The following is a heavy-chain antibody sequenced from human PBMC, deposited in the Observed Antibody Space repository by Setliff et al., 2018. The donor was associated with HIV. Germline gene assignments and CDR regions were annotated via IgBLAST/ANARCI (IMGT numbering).Heavy chain of an antibody. CDR3: ARETMYDSRGYLSHYFDY. V-gene: IGHV3-30*01. CDR1: GFRFSVYS. D-gene: IGHD3-22*01. J-gene: IGHJ4*02. CDR2: MTSDGSNK. Sequence: GGSLRLSCAASGFRFSVYSMNWIRQAPGKGLEWISYMTSDGSNKYYADSVKGRFTISRDNSKNTLYLQMNSLRVEDTAVYYCARETMYDSRGYLSHYFDYWGQGTPVTVSS.